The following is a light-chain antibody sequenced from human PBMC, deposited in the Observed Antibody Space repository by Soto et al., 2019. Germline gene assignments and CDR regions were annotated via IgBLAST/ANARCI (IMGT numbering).Light chain of an antibody. Sequence: QSALTQPPSASGSPGQSVTIYCTGTSSDVGGYNHVSWYQQHPGRAPKLIIYEVNKRPSGVPDRLSGSKSGNTASLTVSGLLAEDEADYYCCSYAGIRHFVFGTGTKLTVL. J-gene: IGLJ1*01. CDR2: EVN. CDR3: CSYAGIRHFV. CDR1: SSDVGGYNH. V-gene: IGLV2-8*01.